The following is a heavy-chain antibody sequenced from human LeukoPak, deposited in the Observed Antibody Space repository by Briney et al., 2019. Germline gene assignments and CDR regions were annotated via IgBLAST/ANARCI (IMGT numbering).Heavy chain of an antibody. CDR3: ARGLKGATTLADDY. V-gene: IGHV4-34*01. CDR1: GGSFSGYY. J-gene: IGHJ4*02. D-gene: IGHD1-26*01. CDR2: INHSGST. Sequence: SETLSLTCAVYGGSFSGYYWSWIRQPPGKGLEWIGEINHSGSTNYNPSLKSRVTISVDTSKNQFSLKLSSVTAADTAVYYCARGLKGATTLADDYWGRGTLVTVSS.